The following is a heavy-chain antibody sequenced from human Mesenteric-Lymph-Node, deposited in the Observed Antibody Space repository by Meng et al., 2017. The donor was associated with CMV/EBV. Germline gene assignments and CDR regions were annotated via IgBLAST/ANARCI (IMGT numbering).Heavy chain of an antibody. V-gene: IGHV3-11*04. CDR1: GFTFSDYY. CDR2: ISSGGGTI. J-gene: IGHJ6*02. D-gene: IGHD1-20*01. Sequence: GESLKISCAASGFTFSDYYISWIRQAPGKGLEWVSYISSGGGTISYADSVRGRFTISRDNAKNSLYLQMNSLRAEDTAVYYCARDKPNWNYYYGMDVWGQGTTVTVSS. CDR3: ARDKPNWNYYYGMDV.